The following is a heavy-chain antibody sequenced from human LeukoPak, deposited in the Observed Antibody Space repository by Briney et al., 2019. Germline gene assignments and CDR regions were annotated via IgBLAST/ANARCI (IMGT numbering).Heavy chain of an antibody. D-gene: IGHD2-15*01. V-gene: IGHV3-23*01. CDR1: GFTFSSYA. J-gene: IGHJ4*02. Sequence: PGGSLRLSCAASGFTFSSYAMSWVRQAPGKGLEWVSAISGSGGSTYYADSVKGRFTISRDNSKNTLYLQMNSLRAEDTAVYYCAKGGYIALGTGYFDYWGQGTLVTVSS. CDR2: ISGSGGST. CDR3: AKGGYIALGTGYFDY.